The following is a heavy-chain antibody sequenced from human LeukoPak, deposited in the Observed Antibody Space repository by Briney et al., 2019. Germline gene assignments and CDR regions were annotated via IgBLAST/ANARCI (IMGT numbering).Heavy chain of an antibody. CDR1: GFTFDDYA. CDR3: AKDKSTSWHKGYFDY. J-gene: IGHJ4*02. V-gene: IGHV3-9*03. Sequence: GGSLRLSCAASGFTFDDYAMHWVRQAPGKGLEWVSGISWNSGSIGYADSVKGRFTISRDNAKNSLYLQMNSLRAEDMALYYCAKDKSTSWHKGYFDYWGQGTLVTVSS. CDR2: ISWNSGSI. D-gene: IGHD2-2*01.